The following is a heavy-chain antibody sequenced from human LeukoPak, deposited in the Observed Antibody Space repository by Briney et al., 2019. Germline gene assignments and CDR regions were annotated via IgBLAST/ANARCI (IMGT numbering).Heavy chain of an antibody. CDR3: ARGSPSGYSYGLDY. Sequence: PLETLSLTCTVSGGSISSGDYYWSWIRQPPGKGLEWIGYIYYSGSTYYNPSLKSRVTISVDTSKNQFSLKLSSVTAADTAVYYCARGSPSGYSYGLDYWGQGTLVTVSS. D-gene: IGHD5-18*01. J-gene: IGHJ4*02. CDR1: GGSISSGDYY. CDR2: IYYSGST. V-gene: IGHV4-30-4*01.